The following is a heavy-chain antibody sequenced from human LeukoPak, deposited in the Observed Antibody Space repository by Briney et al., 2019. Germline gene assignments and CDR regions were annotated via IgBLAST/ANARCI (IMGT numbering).Heavy chain of an antibody. Sequence: SETLSLTCTVSGGSISSSSYYWGWIRQPPGKGLEWIGSIYYSGSTYYNPSLKSRVTISVDTSKNQFSLKLSSVTAADTAVYYCARRGVGVLRYFWSRGYFDYWGQGTLVTVSS. V-gene: IGHV4-39*01. CDR2: IYYSGST. J-gene: IGHJ4*02. CDR1: GGSISSSSYY. D-gene: IGHD3-9*01. CDR3: ARRGVGVLRYFWSRGYFDY.